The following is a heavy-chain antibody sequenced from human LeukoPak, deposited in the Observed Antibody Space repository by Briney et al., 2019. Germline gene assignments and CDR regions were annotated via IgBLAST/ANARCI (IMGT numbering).Heavy chain of an antibody. D-gene: IGHD4-17*01. CDR2: IYYSGST. Sequence: SETLSLTCSVSGGSISSSNYYWGWIRQPPGKGLEWIGSIYYSGSTNYNPSLKSRVTMSVDTSKNQFSLKLSSVTAADTAVYYCARVGAIIDYGDYGSFDYWGQGTLVTVSS. CDR3: ARVGAIIDYGDYGSFDY. V-gene: IGHV4-39*07. J-gene: IGHJ4*02. CDR1: GGSISSSNYY.